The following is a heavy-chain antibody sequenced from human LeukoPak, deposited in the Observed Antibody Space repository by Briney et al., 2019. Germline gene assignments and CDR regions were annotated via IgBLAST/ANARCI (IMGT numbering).Heavy chain of an antibody. CDR2: INPNSGGT. D-gene: IGHD3-10*01. CDR3: ARAGGSGSYCDY. V-gene: IGHV1-2*02. Sequence: ASVKVSCKASGYTFTGYYMHWVRQAPGQGLEWMGWINPNSGGTNYAQTFQGRVTITRDTSISTAYMELSRLRSDDTAVYYCARAGGSGSYCDYWGQGTLVTVSS. CDR1: GYTFTGYY. J-gene: IGHJ4*02.